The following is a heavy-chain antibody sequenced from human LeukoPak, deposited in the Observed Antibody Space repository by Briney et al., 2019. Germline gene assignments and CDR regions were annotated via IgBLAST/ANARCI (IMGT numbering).Heavy chain of an antibody. V-gene: IGHV3-7*01. CDR2: INPDGSEK. J-gene: IGHJ5*02. CDR1: GITFRNYW. Sequence: AGGPLRLSCVASGITFRNYWMSWVRQAPGKGLEWVANINPDGSEKNYAQSVKGRFTISRDNSKNTLYLQMNSLRAEDTAVYYCARVGTMVRGVKKGYNWFDPWGQGTLVTVSS. CDR3: ARVGTMVRGVKKGYNWFDP. D-gene: IGHD3-10*01.